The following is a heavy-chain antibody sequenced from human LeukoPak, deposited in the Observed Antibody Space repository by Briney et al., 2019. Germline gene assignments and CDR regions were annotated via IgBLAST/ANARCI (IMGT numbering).Heavy chain of an antibody. CDR3: ARDGVVTMELDS. CDR2: IYPSGNT. CDR1: GGSMNNSY. D-gene: IGHD3-3*01. Sequence: SETLSLTCTVSGGSMNNSYWSWIRQPPGKGLEWIGRIYPSGNTNYNPSLKSRLTISLDTSKNQFSLNLKSVTAADTAMYYCARDGVVTMELDSWGQGTLVTVSS. V-gene: IGHV4-4*08. J-gene: IGHJ4*02.